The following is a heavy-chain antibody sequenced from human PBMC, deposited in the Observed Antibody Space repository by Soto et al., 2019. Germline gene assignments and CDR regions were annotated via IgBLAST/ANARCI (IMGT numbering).Heavy chain of an antibody. D-gene: IGHD2-15*01. CDR3: ARDVGHCSGGSCYLSAVYLPYYYGLAV. CDR2: INPSGGST. J-gene: IGHJ6*02. V-gene: IGHV1-46*01. CDR1: GYTFTSYY. Sequence: ASVKVSCKASGYTFTSYYMHWVRQAPGQGLEWMGIINPSGGSTSYAQKFQGRVTMTRDTSTSTVYMELSSLRSEDTAVYYCARDVGHCSGGSCYLSAVYLPYYYGLAVWGQGTTVSGSS.